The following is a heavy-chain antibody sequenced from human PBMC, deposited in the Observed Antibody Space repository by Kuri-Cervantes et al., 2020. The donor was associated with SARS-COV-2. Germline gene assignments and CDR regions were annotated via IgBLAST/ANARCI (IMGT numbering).Heavy chain of an antibody. CDR1: GYSFSSYV. Sequence: GSLRLSCTRSGYSFSSYVNVWVRQMPGKGLEWLGIIYPGDSNTRYSPSFQGQVTISADNSTNTAYLQWSSLKASDTAMYYCASHPSRGYCSSTSCSPGYYVAVWGKGTTVTVSS. CDR3: ASHPSRGYCSSTSCSPGYYVAV. J-gene: IGHJ6*03. V-gene: IGHV5-51*01. CDR2: IYPGDSNT. D-gene: IGHD2-2*01.